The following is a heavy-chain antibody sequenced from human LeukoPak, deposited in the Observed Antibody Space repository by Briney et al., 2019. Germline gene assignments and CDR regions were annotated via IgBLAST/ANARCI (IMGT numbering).Heavy chain of an antibody. V-gene: IGHV3-30*02. J-gene: IGHJ6*04. CDR2: IRNGSNK. CDR1: GFTFTNYG. D-gene: IGHD3-10*02. CDR3: AELGITMIGGV. Sequence: GGSLRLSCGASGFTFTNYGMHWVRQAPGKGLEWVAFIRNGSNKYYAESVKGRFTIYRDKAKNSLYLQMNSLRAEDTAVYYCAELGITMIGGVWGKGTTVTISS.